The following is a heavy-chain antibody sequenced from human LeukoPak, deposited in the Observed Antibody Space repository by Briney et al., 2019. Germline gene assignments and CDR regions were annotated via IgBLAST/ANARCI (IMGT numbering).Heavy chain of an antibody. CDR1: GFTFSSFD. CDR3: ARGPPRGKYYYMDV. J-gene: IGHJ6*03. Sequence: PGGSLRLSCAASGFTFSSFDMHWLRQPTRQGLAWVSTIGTASDTYYPGSVEGRFTLSRDNAKNSLYLQMNSLTAGDTAVYYCARGPPRGKYYYMDVWGKGTTVTVSS. D-gene: IGHD1-1*01. CDR2: IGTASDT. V-gene: IGHV3-13*01.